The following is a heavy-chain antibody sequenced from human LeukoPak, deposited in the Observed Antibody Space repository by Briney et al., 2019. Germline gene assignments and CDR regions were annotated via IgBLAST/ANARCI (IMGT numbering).Heavy chain of an antibody. J-gene: IGHJ1*01. CDR3: AKDSGWQLLRAEYFQH. Sequence: GSLRLSCAASGFTFDNYAIHWVRQVPGKSLEWVSLISADGRSTYADSVKGRFTISRDNSRFSLYLQMRSLTTEDTAVYYCAKDSGWQLLRAEYFQHWGPGTLVTVSS. D-gene: IGHD2-15*01. CDR2: ISADGRST. V-gene: IGHV3-43*02. CDR1: GFTFDNYA.